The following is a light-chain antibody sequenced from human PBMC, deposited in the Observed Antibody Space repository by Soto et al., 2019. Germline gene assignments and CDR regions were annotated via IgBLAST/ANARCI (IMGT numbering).Light chain of an antibody. V-gene: IGLV1-40*01. CDR1: SSNFGAGYD. J-gene: IGLJ2*01. Sequence: QLVLTQPPSVSGAPGQRITISCTGSSSNFGAGYDVHWYQQLPGTAPKLLIYANSNRPSGVPDRFSGSKSGTSASLAIPGLQAEDEADYYCQSYDSSLSGSLVFGGGTKLTVL. CDR3: QSYDSSLSGSLV. CDR2: ANS.